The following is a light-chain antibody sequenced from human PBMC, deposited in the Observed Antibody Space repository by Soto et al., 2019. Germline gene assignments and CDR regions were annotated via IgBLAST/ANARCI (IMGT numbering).Light chain of an antibody. Sequence: EIVLTQSPGTLSLSPGERATLSCRASQSLNSFYLAWYQQKPGQAPSLLIYGSSNRATGIPDRFSGSGSGTDFTITISRLDPEDFAEYYCQQYDISPRTFGQGTKVEGK. CDR2: GSS. J-gene: IGKJ1*01. CDR1: QSLNSFY. V-gene: IGKV3-20*01. CDR3: QQYDISPRT.